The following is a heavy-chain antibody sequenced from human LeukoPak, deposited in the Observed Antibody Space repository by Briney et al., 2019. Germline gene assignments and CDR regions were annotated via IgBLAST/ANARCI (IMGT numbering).Heavy chain of an antibody. V-gene: IGHV4-39*07. Sequence: SETLSLTCTVSGGSISSTTYYWGWIRQPPGKGLEWIGSIYYSGSTYYNPSLKSRVTISVDTSKNQISLKLNSVTAADTAVYYCARGPGYDYVWGSYRSYFDYWGQGTLVTVSS. J-gene: IGHJ4*02. CDR2: IYYSGST. CDR3: ARGPGYDYVWGSYRSYFDY. D-gene: IGHD3-16*02. CDR1: GGSISSTTYY.